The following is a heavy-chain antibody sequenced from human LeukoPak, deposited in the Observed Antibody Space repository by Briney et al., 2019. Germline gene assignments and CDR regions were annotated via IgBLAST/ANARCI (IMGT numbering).Heavy chain of an antibody. CDR3: TTKVIRGNSGDDYDD. J-gene: IGHJ4*02. CDR2: ISSDGNDK. CDR1: GVTFSSYG. D-gene: IGHD5-12*01. Sequence: GGSLILSCAASGVTFSSYGMHWVRQAPGKGLEWVALISSDGNDKLYGDSVKGRFTISRDDSKSTLYLQMNSLRAEDTAVYYCTTKVIRGNSGDDYDDWGQGTLVTVSS. V-gene: IGHV3-30*03.